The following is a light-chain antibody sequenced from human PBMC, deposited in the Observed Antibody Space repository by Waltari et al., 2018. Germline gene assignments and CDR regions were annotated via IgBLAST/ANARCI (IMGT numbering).Light chain of an antibody. CDR3: LERSSWPPT. CDR1: QIVGRS. J-gene: IGKJ4*01. Sequence: EIALTQSPVTLSLSPGDRATLSCRASQIVGRSLSWYQQKPGQPPRLLIYDASTRATGIPARISGSGSGTDFTLTIGSLEPEDFAVYFCLERSSWPPTFGGGTTVDIK. V-gene: IGKV3-11*01. CDR2: DAS.